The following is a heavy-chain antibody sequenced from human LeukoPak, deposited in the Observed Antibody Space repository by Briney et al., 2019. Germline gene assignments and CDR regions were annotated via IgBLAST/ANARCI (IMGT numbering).Heavy chain of an antibody. CDR2: IWRTGDWT. Sequence: GGSLRLSCTASGFILRDYVMSWVRQAPGKGPEWVAAIWRTGDWTHYVDSVKGRFTISRDNSKNTLYLQMNRLRVADTAIYYCAKDRHDYGDYAFDSWGQGTLVTVSS. D-gene: IGHD4-17*01. CDR1: GFILRDYV. CDR3: AKDRHDYGDYAFDS. V-gene: IGHV3-23*05. J-gene: IGHJ4*02.